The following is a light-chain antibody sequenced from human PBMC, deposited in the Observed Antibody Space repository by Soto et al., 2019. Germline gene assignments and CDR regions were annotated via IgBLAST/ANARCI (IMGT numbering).Light chain of an antibody. V-gene: IGKV3-15*01. Sequence: EIVMTQSPVTLSVSPGERVTLSCRASQSISSNLAWYQQKPGQAPRLLIYGASTRATGIPARFSGSGSGTEFTLTISSLQSEDFAVYYCQQYNNWPGWAFGQGIKVEMK. CDR3: QQYNNWPGWA. CDR2: GAS. J-gene: IGKJ1*01. CDR1: QSISSN.